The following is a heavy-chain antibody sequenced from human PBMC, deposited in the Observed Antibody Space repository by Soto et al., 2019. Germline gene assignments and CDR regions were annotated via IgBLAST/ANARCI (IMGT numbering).Heavy chain of an antibody. V-gene: IGHV1-18*01. CDR1: GYTFTSYG. CDR2: ISAYNGNT. D-gene: IGHD6-19*01. Sequence: ASVKVSCKASGYTFTSYGISWVRQAPGQGLEWMGWISAYNGNTNYAQKLQGRVTMTTDTSTSTAYMGLRSLRSDDTAVYYCARAYSSGWLFDYWGQGTLVTVSS. CDR3: ARAYSSGWLFDY. J-gene: IGHJ4*02.